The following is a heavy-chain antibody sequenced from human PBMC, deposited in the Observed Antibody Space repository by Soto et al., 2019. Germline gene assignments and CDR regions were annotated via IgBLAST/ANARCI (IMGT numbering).Heavy chain of an antibody. V-gene: IGHV4-59*01. CDR2: IFHSGST. D-gene: IGHD5-18*01. J-gene: IGHJ4*02. Sequence: LSLTCNVSGGSISGYYWSWIRQAPGKGLQWIGYIFHSGSTSYNPSLRSRVTISVDTSKNQFSLKVNSVTAADTAVYYCAKVRGYASGWRYFDYWGQGTLVTVSS. CDR3: AKVRGYASGWRYFDY. CDR1: GGSISGYY.